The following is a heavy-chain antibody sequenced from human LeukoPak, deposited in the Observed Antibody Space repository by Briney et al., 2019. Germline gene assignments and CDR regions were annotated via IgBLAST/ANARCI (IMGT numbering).Heavy chain of an antibody. V-gene: IGHV3-74*01. Sequence: GGSLRHSCAASGFTFSSYWMHWVRQAPGKGLVWVSRINSDGSSTSYADSVKGRFTISGDNAKNTLYLQMNSLRAEDTAVYYCARDTDTVTTILDYWGQGTLVTVSS. D-gene: IGHD4-17*01. CDR3: ARDTDTVTTILDY. J-gene: IGHJ4*02. CDR1: GFTFSSYW. CDR2: INSDGSST.